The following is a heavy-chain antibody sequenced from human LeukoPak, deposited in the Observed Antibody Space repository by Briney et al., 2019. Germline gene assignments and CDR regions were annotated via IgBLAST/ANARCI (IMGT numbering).Heavy chain of an antibody. J-gene: IGHJ4*02. CDR2: ISAYNGNT. CDR3: ARGAPYVWGSYRPFDY. V-gene: IGHV1-18*01. CDR1: GYTFTSYG. D-gene: IGHD3-16*02. Sequence: ASVKVSCKASGYTFTSYGISWVRQAPGQGLEWMGWISAYNGNTNYAQKLQGRVTMTTDTSTSTANMELRSLRSDDTAVYYCARGAPYVWGSYRPFDYWGQGTLVTVSS.